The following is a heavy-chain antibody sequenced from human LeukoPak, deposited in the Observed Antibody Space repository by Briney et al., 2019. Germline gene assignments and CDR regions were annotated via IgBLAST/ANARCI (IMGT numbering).Heavy chain of an antibody. V-gene: IGHV3-11*01. D-gene: IGHD3/OR15-3a*01. CDR1: GFTLSDYY. CDR2: SSSSGSTI. J-gene: IGHJ4*02. CDR3: ARRRDFIDY. Sequence: GGSLRLSCAASGFTLSDYYMSWIRQAPGKGLEWVSYSSSSGSTIYYADSVEGRFAISRDNAKNSLYLQMNSLRAEDTAVYYCARRRDFIDYWGQGTLVTVSS.